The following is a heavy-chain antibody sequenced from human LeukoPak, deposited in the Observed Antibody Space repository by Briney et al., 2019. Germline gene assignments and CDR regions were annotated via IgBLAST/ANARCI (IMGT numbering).Heavy chain of an antibody. V-gene: IGHV4-4*07. D-gene: IGHD2-15*01. Sequence: PSETLSLTCTVSGGSISSYYWSWIRQPPGKGLEWIGRIYTSGSTNYNPSLKSRVTMSVDTSKNQFSLKLSSVTAADTAVYYCAREYCSGGSCYRDYWGQGTLVTVSS. CDR1: GGSISSYY. CDR3: AREYCSGGSCYRDY. J-gene: IGHJ4*02. CDR2: IYTSGST.